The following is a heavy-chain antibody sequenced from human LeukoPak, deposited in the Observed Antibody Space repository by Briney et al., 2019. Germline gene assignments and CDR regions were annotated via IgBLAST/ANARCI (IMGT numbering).Heavy chain of an antibody. Sequence: PGRSLRLSCAASGFKFSNHGMHWVRQAPGKGLEWVAVIWYDGSNKYYADSVKGRFTISRDNSKNTLYLQMDSLRAEDTAVYCCARDREARFFDYWGQGTRVTVSS. J-gene: IGHJ4*02. CDR3: ARDREARFFDY. V-gene: IGHV3-33*08. D-gene: IGHD1-26*01. CDR1: GFKFSNHG. CDR2: IWYDGSNK.